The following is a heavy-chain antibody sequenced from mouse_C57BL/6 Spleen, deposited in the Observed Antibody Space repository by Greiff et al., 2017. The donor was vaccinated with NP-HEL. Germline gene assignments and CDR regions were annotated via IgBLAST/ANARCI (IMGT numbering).Heavy chain of an antibody. CDR2: ISSGGDYI. CDR1: GFTFSSYA. V-gene: IGHV5-9-1*02. D-gene: IGHD3-2*02. J-gene: IGHJ3*01. CDR3: TRDDSSGPFAY. Sequence: DVHLVESGEGLVKPGGSLKLSCAASGFTFSSYAMSWVRQTPEKRLEWVAYISSGGDYIYYADTVKGRFTISRDNARNTLCLQMSSLKSEDTAMYYCTRDDSSGPFAYWGQGTLVTVSA.